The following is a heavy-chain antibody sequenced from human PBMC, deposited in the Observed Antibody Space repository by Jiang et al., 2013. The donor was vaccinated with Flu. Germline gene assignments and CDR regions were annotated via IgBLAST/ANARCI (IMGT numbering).Heavy chain of an antibody. CDR3: ASEIVAAGTQTIYYYYGMDV. V-gene: IGHV1-69*13. J-gene: IGHJ6*02. D-gene: IGHD6-13*01. CDR1: GGTFSSYA. Sequence: GAEVKTPGASVKVSCKASGGTFSSYAISWVRQAPGQGLEWMGGIIPIFGTANYAQKFQGRVTITADESTSTAYMELSSLRSEDTAVYYCASEIVAAGTQTIYYYYGMDVWGQGTTVTVSS. CDR2: IIPIFGTA.